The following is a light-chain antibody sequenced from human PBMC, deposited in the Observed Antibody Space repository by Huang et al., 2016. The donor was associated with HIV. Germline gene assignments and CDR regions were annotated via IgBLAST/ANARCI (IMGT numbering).Light chain of an antibody. CDR3: QQYNNWPPAT. V-gene: IGKV3-15*01. Sequence: EIVMTQSPATLSVSPGERATLSCRASQSVSSNLAWYQQKPGQAPRLIIYGSSTKATGIPARFSGSWSGTEFTLTISSLQSEDFAVYYCQQYNNWPPATFGPGTKVDIK. CDR2: GSS. CDR1: QSVSSN. J-gene: IGKJ3*01.